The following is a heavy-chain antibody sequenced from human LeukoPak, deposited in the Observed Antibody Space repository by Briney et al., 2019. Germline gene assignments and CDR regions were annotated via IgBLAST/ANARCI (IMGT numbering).Heavy chain of an antibody. CDR1: GFKFDDRG. Sequence: PGGSLRLSCAASGFKFDDRGMSWVRQAPGKGLEWVSGLNWSGGKTGYADSVKGRITISRDNAKNFVVLQMNSLRVEDTAFYYCARSASVAADYYFDNWGQGTLVTVSS. CDR3: ARSASVAADYYFDN. D-gene: IGHD6-19*01. J-gene: IGHJ4*02. CDR2: LNWSGGKT. V-gene: IGHV3-20*04.